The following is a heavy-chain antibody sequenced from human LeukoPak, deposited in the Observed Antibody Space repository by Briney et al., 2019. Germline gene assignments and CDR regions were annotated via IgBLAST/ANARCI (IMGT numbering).Heavy chain of an antibody. J-gene: IGHJ3*02. D-gene: IGHD2/OR15-2a*01. CDR1: GYSFTSYW. CDR3: ARLPRSTSAFDI. CDR2: IYPGDSDT. V-gene: IGHV5-51*01. Sequence: GEPLKISCKGSGYSFTSYWIGWVRPMPRKGLEWMGIIYPGDSDTRYSPSFQGQVTVSADKSISTAYLQWSSLKASDTAMYYCARLPRSTSAFDIWGQGTMVTVSS.